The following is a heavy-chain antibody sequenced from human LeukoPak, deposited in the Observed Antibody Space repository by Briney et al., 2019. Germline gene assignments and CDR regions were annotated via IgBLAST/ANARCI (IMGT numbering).Heavy chain of an antibody. Sequence: GGSLRLSCAASGFTFSDYYMSWIRQAPGKGLEWVSYISSSSSYTNYADSVKGRFTISRDNAKNSLYLQMNSLRAEDTAVYYCARGGDSSWYEGAFDPWGQGTLVTVSS. J-gene: IGHJ5*02. CDR3: ARGGDSSWYEGAFDP. D-gene: IGHD6-13*01. V-gene: IGHV3-11*05. CDR1: GFTFSDYY. CDR2: ISSSSSYT.